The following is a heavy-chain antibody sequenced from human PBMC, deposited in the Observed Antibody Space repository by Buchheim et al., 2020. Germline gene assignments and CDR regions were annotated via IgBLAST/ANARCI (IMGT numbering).Heavy chain of an antibody. CDR2: IYHSGRP. CDR3: ARGAIYDSSGYPLWYFDY. J-gene: IGHJ4*02. D-gene: IGHD3-22*01. Sequence: QVQLQESGPGLVKPSGTLSLTCAVSGGSISSSNWWTWVRQPPGKGLEWIGKIYHSGRPNYNPPLKSRVTISVDKSKNQFSLKLSSVTAADTAVYYCARGAIYDSSGYPLWYFDYWGQGTL. V-gene: IGHV4-4*02. CDR1: GGSISSSNW.